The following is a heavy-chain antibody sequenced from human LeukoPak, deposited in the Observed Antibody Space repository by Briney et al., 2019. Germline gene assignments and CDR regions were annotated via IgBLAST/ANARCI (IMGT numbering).Heavy chain of an antibody. CDR1: GGSISSYY. CDR3: ARASTLPYCGGDCSSKYFQH. D-gene: IGHD2-21*02. CDR2: INHSGST. Sequence: PSETLSLTCTVSGGSISSYYWSWIRQPPGKGLEWIGEINHSGSTNYNPSLKSRVTISVDTSKNQFSLKLSSVTAADTAVYYCARASTLPYCGGDCSSKYFQHWGQGTLVTVSS. J-gene: IGHJ1*01. V-gene: IGHV4-34*01.